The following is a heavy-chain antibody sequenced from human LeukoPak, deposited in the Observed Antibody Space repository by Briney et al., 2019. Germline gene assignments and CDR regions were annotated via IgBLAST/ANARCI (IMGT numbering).Heavy chain of an antibody. CDR1: GLTFSIYW. D-gene: IGHD6-13*01. J-gene: IGHJ4*02. CDR3: GKAGYSSSWPLDY. CDR2: LSGNGSNT. Sequence: GGSLSLFCAASGLTFSIYWMHCARQVPGKGLEWVLALSGNGSNTYYADSVKGRLTIYRDNSKNTLFLQMNSLRVEDTTVNYCGKAGYSSSWPLDYWGQGTQVTVSS. V-gene: IGHV3-23*01.